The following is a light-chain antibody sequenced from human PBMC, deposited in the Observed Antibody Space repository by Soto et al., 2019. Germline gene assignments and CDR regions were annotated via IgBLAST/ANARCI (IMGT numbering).Light chain of an antibody. CDR1: QTVSNTY. Sequence: EIVLTQSPGTLSLSPGERATLSCRASQTVSNTYSAWYQQPPGETPRLLIYGASSTATGIPDRFSGRGSGTDFTLTISRLEPEDLAVYYCQQYGSSITFGQGTRLEIK. CDR2: GAS. CDR3: QQYGSSIT. J-gene: IGKJ5*01. V-gene: IGKV3-20*01.